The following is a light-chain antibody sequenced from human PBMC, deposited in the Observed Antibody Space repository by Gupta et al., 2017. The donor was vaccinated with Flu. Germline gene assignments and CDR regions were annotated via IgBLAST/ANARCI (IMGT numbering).Light chain of an antibody. Sequence: DIQMTQSPSSLSASVGDRVTITCQASQDIGNFLSWYQQRPGKAPQLLIYDASKLETGVPSRFSGSGSGTDFTFTISSLQPEDIATYYCHHYNTLPPFTFGPGTKVDVK. V-gene: IGKV1-33*01. CDR3: HHYNTLPPFT. CDR2: DAS. J-gene: IGKJ3*01. CDR1: QDIGNF.